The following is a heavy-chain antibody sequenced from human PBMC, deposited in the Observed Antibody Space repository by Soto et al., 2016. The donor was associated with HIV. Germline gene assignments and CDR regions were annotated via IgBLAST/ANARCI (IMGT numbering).Heavy chain of an antibody. CDR2: IYSGGST. Sequence: EVQLVETGGGLIQPGGSLRLSCAASGFTVSSNYMSWVRQAPGKGLEWVSVIYSGGSTYYADSVKGRFTISRDNSKNTLYLQMNSLRAEDTAVYYCARDPGLWFGGVIPSLTWGQGTLVTVSS. J-gene: IGHJ4*02. D-gene: IGHD3-10*01. CDR1: GFTVSSNY. CDR3: ARDPGLWFGGVIPSLT. V-gene: IGHV3-53*02.